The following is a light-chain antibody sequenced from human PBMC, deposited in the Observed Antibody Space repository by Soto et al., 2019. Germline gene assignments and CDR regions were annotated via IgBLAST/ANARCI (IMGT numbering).Light chain of an antibody. J-gene: IGLJ2*01. V-gene: IGLV3-21*04. Sequence: SYELTQPPSVSVAPGTTARITCGGNNIGSKSVHWYQQKPGQAPVLVIYYDSDRPSGIPERFSGSNSGNTATLTISRVEAGDEADYYCQVWDSSSDPVVFGGGTKLTVI. CDR2: YDS. CDR3: QVWDSSSDPVV. CDR1: NIGSKS.